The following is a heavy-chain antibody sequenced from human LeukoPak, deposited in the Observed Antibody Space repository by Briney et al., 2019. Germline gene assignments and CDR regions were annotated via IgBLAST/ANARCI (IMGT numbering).Heavy chain of an antibody. CDR1: GFRFNNYA. V-gene: IGHV3-30*04. J-gene: IGHJ3*01. CDR2: ISMDGIQE. Sequence: PGGSLRLSCAASGFRFNNYAMHWVRQPPGTRLEWVAVISMDGIQEYYADSVKGRFSISRDNSKNTLYLQMNSLRSEDTAVYYCAREVYSYALDALDLWGQGTMVTVSS. D-gene: IGHD5-18*01. CDR3: AREVYSYALDALDL.